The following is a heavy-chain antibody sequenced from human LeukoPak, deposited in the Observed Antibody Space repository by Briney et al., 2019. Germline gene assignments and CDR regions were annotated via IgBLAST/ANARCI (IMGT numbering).Heavy chain of an antibody. CDR1: GFTFSSYA. J-gene: IGHJ4*01. D-gene: IGHD3-22*01. CDR3: ARAPRGFQWFIEY. V-gene: IGHV3-23*01. Sequence: GGSLRLSCAASGFTFSSYAMSWVRQAPGKGLEWVSAISGSGGSTYSADSVKGRFTISRDSSKNTLYLQMNSLRAEDTAVYYCARAPRGFQWFIEYWGQGTLVIVSS. CDR2: ISGSGGST.